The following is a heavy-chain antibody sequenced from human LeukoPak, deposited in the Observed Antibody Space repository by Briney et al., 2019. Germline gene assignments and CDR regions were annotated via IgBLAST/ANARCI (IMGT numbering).Heavy chain of an antibody. Sequence: KASETLSLTCTVSGGSISGYYWSWIRQPAGKGLEWIGRIGSSGSTNYNPSLKSRVALSVDASKNQFSLKLSSVTAADTAVYYCARVAYGGSFYYYMDVWGKGTTVTVSS. CDR3: ARVAYGGSFYYYMDV. V-gene: IGHV4-4*07. D-gene: IGHD2-21*01. CDR1: GGSISGYY. J-gene: IGHJ6*03. CDR2: IGSSGST.